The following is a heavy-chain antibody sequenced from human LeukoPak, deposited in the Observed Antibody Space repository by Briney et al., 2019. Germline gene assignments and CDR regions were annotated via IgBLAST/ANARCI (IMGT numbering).Heavy chain of an antibody. CDR3: ARSVGSGRFDY. D-gene: IGHD6-19*01. Sequence: QPGRSLRLSCAASEFTFSNYAMHWVRQAPGKGLEWVAVMSFDGSYKYYADSVKGRFTISRGNSKSTLYLQMNSLTTEDTAVYYCARSVGSGRFDYWGQGTLVTVSS. CDR1: EFTFSNYA. CDR2: MSFDGSYK. V-gene: IGHV3-30*04. J-gene: IGHJ4*02.